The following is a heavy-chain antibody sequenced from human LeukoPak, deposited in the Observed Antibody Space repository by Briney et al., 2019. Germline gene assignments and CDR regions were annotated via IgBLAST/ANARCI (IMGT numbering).Heavy chain of an antibody. CDR2: INSDGSTT. V-gene: IGHV3-74*01. J-gene: IGHJ4*02. D-gene: IGHD3-16*02. Sequence: GGSLRLSCAASGFTFSSYWMRWVRQAPGKGLVRVSRINSDGSTTNLADSVKGRFTISRDNAKNTLYLQMNSLGAEDTAVYYCARAMITFGGVIVTPFDYWGQGTLVTVSS. CDR1: GFTFSSYW. CDR3: ARAMITFGGVIVTPFDY.